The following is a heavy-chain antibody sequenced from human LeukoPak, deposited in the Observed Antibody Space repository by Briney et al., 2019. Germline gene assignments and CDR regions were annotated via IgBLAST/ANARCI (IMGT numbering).Heavy chain of an antibody. V-gene: IGHV3-30*18. J-gene: IGHJ4*02. CDR3: AKTPYYDILTGYLDY. CDR2: ISYDGSNK. CDR1: GFTLSSYG. D-gene: IGHD3-9*01. Sequence: GGSLRLSCAASGFTLSSYGMHWVRQAPGKGLEWVAVISYDGSNKYYADSVKGRFTISRDNSKNTLYLQMNSLRAEDTAVYYCAKTPYYDILTGYLDYWGQGTLVTVSS.